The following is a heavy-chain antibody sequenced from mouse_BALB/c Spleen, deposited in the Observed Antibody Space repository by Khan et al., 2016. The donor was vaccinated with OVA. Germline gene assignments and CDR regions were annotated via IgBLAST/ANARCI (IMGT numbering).Heavy chain of an antibody. J-gene: IGHJ3*01. CDR2: IDPANGNT. CDR1: GFNIKDTY. D-gene: IGHD2-4*01. V-gene: IGHV14-3*02. Sequence: EVQLQQSGAELVKPGASVKLSCTASGFNIKDTYMHWVKQRPEQGLEWIGRIDPANGNTKYDPKFQGKATITADKSSNTAYLQLSSLTSEDTAVYYCASDRLRGFAYWGQGTLVTVSA. CDR3: ASDRLRGFAY.